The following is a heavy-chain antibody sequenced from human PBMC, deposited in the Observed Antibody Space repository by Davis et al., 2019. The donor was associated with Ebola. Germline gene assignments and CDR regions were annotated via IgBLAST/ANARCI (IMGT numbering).Heavy chain of an antibody. CDR1: GYTFTTYD. CDR3: ARDGGGSYLP. J-gene: IGHJ5*02. D-gene: IGHD1-26*01. CDR2: MNPKTGNT. Sequence: AASVKVSCKASGYTFTTYDINRVRQATGQGLEWMGWMNPKTGNTGYAQKFQGRVTITADESTSTAYMELSSLRSEDTAVYYCARDGGGSYLPWGQGTLVTVSS. V-gene: IGHV1-8*01.